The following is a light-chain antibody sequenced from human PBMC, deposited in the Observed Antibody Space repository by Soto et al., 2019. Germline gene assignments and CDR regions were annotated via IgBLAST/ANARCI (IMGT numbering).Light chain of an antibody. CDR2: DVS. Sequence: DIQMTQSPSTLSASVGDRVIIPCRASPSVGGWLAWYQHKPGKAPKLLIYDVSTLASGVPSRFSGSGSGREFTLTISSLQPDDFAIYYCQQYSDNWTFGPGTKVDIK. CDR3: QQYSDNWT. V-gene: IGKV1-5*01. CDR1: PSVGGW. J-gene: IGKJ1*01.